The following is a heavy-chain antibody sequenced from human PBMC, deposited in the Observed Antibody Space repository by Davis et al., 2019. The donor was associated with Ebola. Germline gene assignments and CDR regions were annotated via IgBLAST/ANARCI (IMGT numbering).Heavy chain of an antibody. CDR3: ARVPLAYCGGDCYSYYFDY. CDR1: GFTFSSYE. V-gene: IGHV3-48*03. Sequence: GESLKISCAASGFTFSSYEMNWVRQAPGKGLEWVSYISSSGSTIYYADSVKGRFTISRDNAKNSLYLQMNSLRAEDTAVYYCARVPLAYCGGDCYSYYFDYWGQGTLVTVSS. CDR2: ISSSGSTI. D-gene: IGHD2-21*02. J-gene: IGHJ4*02.